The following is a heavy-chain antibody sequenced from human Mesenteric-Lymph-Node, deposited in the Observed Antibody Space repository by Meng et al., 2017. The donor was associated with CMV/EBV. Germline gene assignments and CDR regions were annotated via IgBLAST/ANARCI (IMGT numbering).Heavy chain of an antibody. V-gene: IGHV3-11*01. J-gene: IGHJ4*02. CDR2: ISSSGNTI. CDR3: ATDTRADGYFDY. CDR1: GFTLSDYY. Sequence: GGSLRLSCAASGFTLSDYYMSWIRQAPGKGLEWISYISSSGNTIYYADSVKGRFTISRDNAKNSLYLQMNSLRAEDSAVYFCATDTRADGYFDYWGQGTLVTVSS. D-gene: IGHD5-24*01.